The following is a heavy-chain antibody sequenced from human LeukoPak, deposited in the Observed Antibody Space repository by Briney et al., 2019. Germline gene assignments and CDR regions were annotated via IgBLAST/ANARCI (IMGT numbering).Heavy chain of an antibody. D-gene: IGHD1-20*01. V-gene: IGHV3-30-3*01. CDR1: GFTFRSFA. CDR3: ARERDNWNGDAFNI. CDR2: ISFDGNNK. J-gene: IGHJ3*02. Sequence: QAGGSLRLSCAASGFTFRSFAMHWVRQAPGKGLEWMAVISFDGNNKYYVDSVKGRFTISRDNSKNMLYLQMNSLRTEDTAVYYCARERDNWNGDAFNIGGQGTMVTVSS.